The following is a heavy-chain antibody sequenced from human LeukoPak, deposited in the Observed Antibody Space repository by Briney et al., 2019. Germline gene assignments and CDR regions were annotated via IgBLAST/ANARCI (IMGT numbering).Heavy chain of an antibody. V-gene: IGHV4-4*09. Sequence: SETLSLTCTVSGGSISRYYWSWIRQPPGTGLEWIGDIYTSVSSNYNPSLKSRVTISLDTSKHQFSLKLSSVTAADTAVYYCARRGSIAARSYYYYMDVWGKGTTVTVSS. CDR3: ARRGSIAARSYYYYMDV. CDR2: IYTSVSS. J-gene: IGHJ6*03. CDR1: GGSISRYY. D-gene: IGHD6-6*01.